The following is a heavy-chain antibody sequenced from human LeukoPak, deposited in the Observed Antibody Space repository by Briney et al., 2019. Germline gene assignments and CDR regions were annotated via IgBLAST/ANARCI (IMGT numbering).Heavy chain of an antibody. Sequence: PSETLSLTCAVYGGSFSGYYWSWIRQPPGKGLEWIGEINHSGSTNYNPSLKSRVTISVDTSKNQFSLKLSSVTAADTAVYYCATSGRRYCSGGSCWAGGMDVWGQGTTVTVSS. V-gene: IGHV4-34*01. CDR2: INHSGST. J-gene: IGHJ6*02. CDR1: GGSFSGYY. CDR3: ATSGRRYCSGGSCWAGGMDV. D-gene: IGHD2-15*01.